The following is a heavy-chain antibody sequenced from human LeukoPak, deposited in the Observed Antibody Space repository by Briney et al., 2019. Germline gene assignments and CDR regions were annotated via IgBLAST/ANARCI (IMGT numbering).Heavy chain of an antibody. Sequence: GASVKVSCKASGYTFTSSYRHWVRQAPGQGLEWMGMIYPRDGSTSYAQKFQGRVTVTRDTSTSTVHMELSGLRSEDTAVYYCARDQEGFDYWGQGTLVTVSS. CDR2: IYPRDGST. J-gene: IGHJ4*02. CDR1: GYTFTSSY. V-gene: IGHV1-46*01. CDR3: ARDQEGFDY.